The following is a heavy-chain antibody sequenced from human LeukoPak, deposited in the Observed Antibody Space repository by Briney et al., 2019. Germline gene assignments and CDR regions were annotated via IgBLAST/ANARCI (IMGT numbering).Heavy chain of an antibody. CDR1: GGSISSGSYY. V-gene: IGHV4-61*09. Sequence: SETLSLTCTVSGGSISSGSYYWSWIRQPAGKGLEWIGHIYSSGRTNYSPSLKGRVTMSVDTSKNQFSLKLSSVTAADTAVYYCATTYYYDSSGYRQKPHAFDIWGQGTMVTVSS. J-gene: IGHJ3*02. CDR2: IYSSGRT. CDR3: ATTYYYDSSGYRQKPHAFDI. D-gene: IGHD3-22*01.